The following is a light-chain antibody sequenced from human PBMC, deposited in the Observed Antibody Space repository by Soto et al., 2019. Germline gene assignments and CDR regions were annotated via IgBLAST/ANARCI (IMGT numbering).Light chain of an antibody. Sequence: EILMTQSPATLSVSPGERATLSCRASQSISSNLAWYQQKPGQAPRLLIYGASTRATGIPARFSGSGSGTEVTLTISSLQSEDFAVYYCQQYNSWPPYTFGQGTKLEIK. CDR2: GAS. CDR3: QQYNSWPPYT. V-gene: IGKV3-15*01. CDR1: QSISSN. J-gene: IGKJ2*01.